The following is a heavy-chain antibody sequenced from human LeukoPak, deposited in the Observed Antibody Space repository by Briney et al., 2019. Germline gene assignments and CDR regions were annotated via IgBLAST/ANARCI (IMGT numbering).Heavy chain of an antibody. Sequence: ASVKVSCKVSGYTLTELSMHWVRQAPGKGLEWMGGFDPEDGETIYAQKFQGRVTMTEDTSTDTAYMELSSLRSEDTAVYYCAGSYTYYYYYYMNVWGKGTTVTISS. D-gene: IGHD2-2*02. CDR3: AGSYTYYYYYYMNV. J-gene: IGHJ6*03. V-gene: IGHV1-24*01. CDR2: FDPEDGET. CDR1: GYTLTELS.